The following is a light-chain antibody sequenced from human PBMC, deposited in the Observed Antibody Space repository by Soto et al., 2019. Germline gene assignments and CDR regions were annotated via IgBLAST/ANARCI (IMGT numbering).Light chain of an antibody. CDR2: SAS. V-gene: IGKV3-20*01. CDR1: QSFSSTY. Sequence: EIVLTQSPGTLSLSPGERATLSCRASQSFSSTYLAWYQQKPGQTPRLVIYSASSRATGIPDRFSGSGSGTDFTLTSTRLEPEDFAVYYCQQYGSSPYWTFGQGTKVEIK. CDR3: QQYGSSPYWT. J-gene: IGKJ1*01.